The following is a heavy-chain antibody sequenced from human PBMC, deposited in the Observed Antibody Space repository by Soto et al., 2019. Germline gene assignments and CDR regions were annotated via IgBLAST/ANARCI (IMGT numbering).Heavy chain of an antibody. J-gene: IGHJ5*02. Sequence: QVQLVQSGAEVKKPGASVKVSCKASGYTFTSYDINWVRQATGQGLEWMGWMNPNSGNTGYAQKFQGRVTMTRNTHRGTAYMELSRLRSEDTAVYYCARAAAAGNWFDPWGQGTLVTVSS. D-gene: IGHD6-13*01. V-gene: IGHV1-8*01. CDR2: MNPNSGNT. CDR3: ARAAAAGNWFDP. CDR1: GYTFTSYD.